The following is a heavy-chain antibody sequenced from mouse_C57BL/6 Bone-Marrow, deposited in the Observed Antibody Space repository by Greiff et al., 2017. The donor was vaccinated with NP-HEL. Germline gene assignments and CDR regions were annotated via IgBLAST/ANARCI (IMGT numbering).Heavy chain of an antibody. J-gene: IGHJ1*03. CDR3: ARAGYYSNLWYFEV. D-gene: IGHD2-5*01. CDR1: GYTFTSYW. V-gene: IGHV1-64*01. Sequence: QVQLQQPGAELVKPGASVKLSCKASGYTFTSYWMHWVKQRPGQGLEWIGMIHPNSGSTNYNEKFKSKATLTVDKSSSTAYMQLSSLTSEDSAVYYCARAGYYSNLWYFEVWGTGTTVTVSS. CDR2: IHPNSGST.